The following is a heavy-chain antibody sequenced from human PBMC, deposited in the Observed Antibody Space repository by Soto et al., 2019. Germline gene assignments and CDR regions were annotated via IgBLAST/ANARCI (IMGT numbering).Heavy chain of an antibody. Sequence: SETLSLTCTVSGGSISSGGYYWSWIRQHPGKGLEWIGYIYYSGSTYYNPSLKSRVTISVDTSKNQFSLKLSSVTAADTAVYYCARDRITMLYGMDVWGQGTTVTVSS. V-gene: IGHV4-31*03. CDR1: GGSISSGGYY. J-gene: IGHJ6*02. CDR3: ARDRITMLYGMDV. CDR2: IYYSGST. D-gene: IGHD3-3*01.